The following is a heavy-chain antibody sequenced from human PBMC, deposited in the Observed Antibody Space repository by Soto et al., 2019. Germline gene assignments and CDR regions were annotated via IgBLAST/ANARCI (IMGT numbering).Heavy chain of an antibody. Sequence: GGSLRLSCAASGFTFSTYAMTWVRQAPGKGLEWVSGIRAGGGSSYYADSVKGRFTISRDNSKNTLYLQMNSLRTEDTAVYYCARFSAPSFYTISSAPDHWGQGTLVTVSS. J-gene: IGHJ4*02. CDR1: GFTFSTYA. CDR3: ARFSAPSFYTISSAPDH. V-gene: IGHV3-23*01. CDR2: IRAGGGSS. D-gene: IGHD6-6*01.